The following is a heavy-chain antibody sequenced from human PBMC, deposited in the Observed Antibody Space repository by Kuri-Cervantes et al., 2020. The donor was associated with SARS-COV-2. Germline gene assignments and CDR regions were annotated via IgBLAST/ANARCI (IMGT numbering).Heavy chain of an antibody. V-gene: IGHV1-18*01. CDR3: ARTGSSSVVYYYYYMDV. D-gene: IGHD6-6*01. J-gene: IGHJ6*03. CDR1: VYTFTSYG. Sequence: ATVKDSCKPSVYTFTSYGISWVRQAPGEGLEWMGWISVYNGNTNYAQKLQGSVTMTTDTSTSTAYMELRSLRSDDTAVYYCARTGSSSVVYYYYYMDVWGKGTTVTVSS. CDR2: ISVYNGNT.